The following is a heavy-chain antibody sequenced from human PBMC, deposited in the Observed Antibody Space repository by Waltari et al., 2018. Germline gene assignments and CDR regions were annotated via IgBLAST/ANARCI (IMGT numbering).Heavy chain of an antibody. CDR1: GFTFSNAW. D-gene: IGHD2-8*02. CDR2: IRSKTDSGKT. Sequence: VQLVESGRGLLTPGGSLRLSCAASGFTFSNAWMSWVRQAPGKGREWVGRIRSKTDSGKTYYAPSLKGRFTISGDESKNTLYLQMSSLKAEDTAVYYCATSDCTGCVFYLGDFDIWGQGTMVTVSS. J-gene: IGHJ3*02. V-gene: IGHV3-15*01. CDR3: ATSDCTGCVFYLGDFDI.